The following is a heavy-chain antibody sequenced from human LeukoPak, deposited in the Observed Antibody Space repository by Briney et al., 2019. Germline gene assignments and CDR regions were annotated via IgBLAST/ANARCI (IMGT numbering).Heavy chain of an antibody. CDR2: IYYSGST. V-gene: IGHV4-61*08. CDR1: GDSISSGDYY. Sequence: SQTLSLTCTVSGDSISSGDYYWSWIRQPPGKGLEWIGYIYYSGSTNYNPSLKSRVTISVDTSKNQFSLKLSSVTAADTAVYYCASHRSDAFDIWGQGTMVTVSS. J-gene: IGHJ3*02. D-gene: IGHD3-10*01. CDR3: ASHRSDAFDI.